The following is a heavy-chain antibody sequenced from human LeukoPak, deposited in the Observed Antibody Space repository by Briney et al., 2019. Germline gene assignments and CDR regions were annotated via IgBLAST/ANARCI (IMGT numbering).Heavy chain of an antibody. V-gene: IGHV4-30-2*01. D-gene: IGHD5-24*01. J-gene: IGHJ4*02. CDR1: GGSISSGGYY. Sequence: PSETLSLTCTVSGGSISSGGYYWSCIRQPPGKGLEWIGYIYHSGSTYYNPSLKSRVTISVDRSKNQFSLKLSSVTAADTAVYYCARHGYSMAYWGQGTLVTVSS. CDR2: IYHSGST. CDR3: ARHGYSMAY.